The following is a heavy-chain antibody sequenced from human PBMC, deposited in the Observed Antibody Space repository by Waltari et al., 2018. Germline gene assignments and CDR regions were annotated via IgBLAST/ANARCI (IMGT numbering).Heavy chain of an antibody. CDR1: GYTFIDYD. V-gene: IGHV1-8*01. Sequence: QVQLVQSGAEVKKPGASVRVSCKTSGYTFIDYDIIWVRQAPGQGLEWMGWMKPDSGTTGSAQKVQGRVTMTRNKSARTAYMQLSSLGSEDTAVYYCARQKNSFDYWGQGTLVTVSS. CDR2: MKPDSGTT. CDR3: ARQKNSFDY. J-gene: IGHJ4*02.